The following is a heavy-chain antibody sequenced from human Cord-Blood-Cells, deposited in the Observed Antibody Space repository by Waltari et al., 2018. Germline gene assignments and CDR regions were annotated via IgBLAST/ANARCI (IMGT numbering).Heavy chain of an antibody. CDR2: INPSGGST. V-gene: IGHV1-46*01. CDR3: ARQTSKYGSGSYFQH. D-gene: IGHD3-10*01. CDR1: GYTFTTYY. Sequence: QVQLVQSGAAVKKPGASVKVSCKASGYTFTTYYMHWVRQAPGQGLEWMGIINPSGGSTSYAQKFQGRVTMTRDTSTSTVYMELSSLRSEDTAVYYCARQTSKYGSGSYFQHWGQGTLVTVSS. J-gene: IGHJ1*01.